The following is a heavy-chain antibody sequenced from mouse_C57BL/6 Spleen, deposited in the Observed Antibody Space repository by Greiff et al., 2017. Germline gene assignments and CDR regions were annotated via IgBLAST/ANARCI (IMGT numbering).Heavy chain of an antibody. D-gene: IGHD2-2*01. V-gene: IGHV5-17*01. CDR1: GFTFSDYG. CDR3: AGGGYHWYFDV. J-gene: IGHJ1*03. CDR2: ISSGSSTI. Sequence: EVKLMESGGGLVKPGGSLKLSCAASGFTFSDYGMHWVRQAPEKGLEWVAYISSGSSTIYYADTVKGRFTISRDNAKNTLFLQMTSLRSEDTAMYYCAGGGYHWYFDVWGTGTTVTVSS.